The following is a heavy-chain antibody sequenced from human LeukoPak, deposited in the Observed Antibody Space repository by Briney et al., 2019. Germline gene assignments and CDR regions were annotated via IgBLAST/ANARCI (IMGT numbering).Heavy chain of an antibody. CDR1: GGSISSYY. V-gene: IGHV4-4*07. CDR3: ARDARGWSGFDY. Sequence: SETLSLTRSVSGGSISSYYWSWIRQPARQGREWIGRIYTTGNTDYNPSPKSRVTMSVDTSKNQFSLNLSSVTAADTAVYYCARDARGWSGFDYWGQGTLVTVSS. D-gene: IGHD3-3*01. CDR2: IYTTGNT. J-gene: IGHJ4*02.